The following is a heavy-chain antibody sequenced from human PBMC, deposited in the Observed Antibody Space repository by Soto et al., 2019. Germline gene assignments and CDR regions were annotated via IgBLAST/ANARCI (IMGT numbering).Heavy chain of an antibody. D-gene: IGHD3-3*01. J-gene: IGHJ4*02. CDR2: ISGSGGST. CDR1: GFTFSSYA. Sequence: GGSLRLSGAASGFTFSSYAMSWVRQAPGKGLEWVSAISGSGGSTYYADSVKAPFTISRDNSKNTLYLQMNRLRAEDTAVYYCAKDRAYDFWSGYCDYWGQGTLVTVSS. CDR3: AKDRAYDFWSGYCDY. V-gene: IGHV3-23*01.